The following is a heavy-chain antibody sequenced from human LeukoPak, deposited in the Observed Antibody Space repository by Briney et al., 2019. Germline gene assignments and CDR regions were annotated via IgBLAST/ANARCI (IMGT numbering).Heavy chain of an antibody. Sequence: ASVKVSCKASGYTFTGYYMHWVRQAPGQGLEWMGWINPNSGGTNYAQKFQGRVTMTRDTSISTAYMELSRLRSDDTAVYYCARGIWVVVVIGWNLIDYWGQGTLVTVSS. V-gene: IGHV1-2*02. D-gene: IGHD3-22*01. CDR3: ARGIWVVVVIGWNLIDY. J-gene: IGHJ4*02. CDR2: INPNSGGT. CDR1: GYTFTGYY.